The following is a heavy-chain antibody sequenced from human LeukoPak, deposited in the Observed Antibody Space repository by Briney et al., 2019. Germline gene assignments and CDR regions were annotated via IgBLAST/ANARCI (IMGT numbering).Heavy chain of an antibody. CDR2: ISGSGVI. V-gene: IGHV4-4*07. CDR3: ARVVASTSIDS. J-gene: IGHJ4*02. CDR1: GGPITTYY. Sequence: PSETLSLTCTVSGGPITTYYLSWIRQSAGMGLEWIGRISGSGVITYNPSLKSRVILSLDTSNNHFSLKLTSVTAADTALYYCARVVASTSIDSWGQGTLVTVSS. D-gene: IGHD2-15*01.